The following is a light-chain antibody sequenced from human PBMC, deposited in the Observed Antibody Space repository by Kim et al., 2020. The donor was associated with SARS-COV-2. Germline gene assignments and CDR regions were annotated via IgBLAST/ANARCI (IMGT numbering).Light chain of an antibody. CDR2: TDN. J-gene: IGLJ3*02. CDR3: ASWDDRLNGRL. V-gene: IGLV1-44*01. Sequence: GQRVTISCSGSSSNIGGNPVSWFQQVPGTAPKVLVATDNQRPSAVPDRFSASKSGTSASLVISGLQSEDEAEYHCASWDDRLNGRLFGGGTKLTVL. CDR1: SSNIGGNP.